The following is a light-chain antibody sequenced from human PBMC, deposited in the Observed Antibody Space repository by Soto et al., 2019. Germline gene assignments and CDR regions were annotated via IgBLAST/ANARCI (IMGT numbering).Light chain of an antibody. V-gene: IGLV2-11*01. J-gene: IGLJ1*01. Sequence: QSALTQPRSVSGSPGQSVTISCTGTSRDVGGYNYVSWYQQHPAKAPKLLIYDVTKRPSGVPDRFSGSKSGNTASLIISGLQAEDEADYYCCSYAGTYTLYVFGTGTKVTVL. CDR1: SRDVGGYNY. CDR3: CSYAGTYTLYV. CDR2: DVT.